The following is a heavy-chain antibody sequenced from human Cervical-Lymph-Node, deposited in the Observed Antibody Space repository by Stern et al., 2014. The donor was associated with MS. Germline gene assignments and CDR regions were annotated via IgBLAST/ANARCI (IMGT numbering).Heavy chain of an antibody. Sequence: EEQLVESGGGLIQPGGSLRLSCAASGLSVSDTYMSWVRQAPGKGLEWVSVIFAGGNTYYADSVRGRFTLSRDNSKNTLYLQMNSLGVEDTAVYYCARDDGNYWGQGTLVTVSS. V-gene: IGHV3-53*01. CDR1: GLSVSDTY. CDR3: ARDDGNY. CDR2: IFAGGNT. J-gene: IGHJ4*02.